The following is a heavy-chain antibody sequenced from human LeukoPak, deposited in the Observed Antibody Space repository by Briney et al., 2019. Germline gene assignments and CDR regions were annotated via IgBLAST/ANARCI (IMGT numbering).Heavy chain of an antibody. J-gene: IGHJ6*02. D-gene: IGHD2-2*01. V-gene: IGHV1-69*04. Sequence: SVKVSCKASGGTFSSYAISWVRQAPGQGLEWMGRIIPILGIANYAQKFQGRVTITADKSTSTAYMELSSLRSEDTAVYYCAGEYCSSTSCYPEDSSGWPTPYYYYGMDVWGQGTTVTVSS. CDR3: AGEYCSSTSCYPEDSSGWPTPYYYYGMDV. CDR1: GGTFSSYA. CDR2: IIPILGIA.